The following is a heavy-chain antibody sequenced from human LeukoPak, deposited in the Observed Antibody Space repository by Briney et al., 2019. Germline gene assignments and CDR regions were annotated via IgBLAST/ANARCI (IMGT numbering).Heavy chain of an antibody. CDR2: IYHSGST. D-gene: IGHD2-2*01. J-gene: IGHJ4*02. V-gene: IGHV4-4*02. CDR1: GGSISSSNW. Sequence: SGTLSLTCAVSGGSISSSNWWSWVRQPPGKGLEWIGEIYHSGSTYYNPSLKSRVTISVDTSKNQFSLKLSSVTAADTAVYYCASSSWAAIGYWGQGTLVTVSS. CDR3: ASSSWAAIGY.